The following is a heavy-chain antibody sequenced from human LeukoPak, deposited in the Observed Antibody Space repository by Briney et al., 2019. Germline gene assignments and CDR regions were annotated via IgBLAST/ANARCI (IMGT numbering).Heavy chain of an antibody. J-gene: IGHJ4*02. CDR1: GGSISSYY. CDR2: IYNSETI. CDR3: ARGARGEAVGATGSRIIFDY. Sequence: SETLSLTCTVSGGSISSYYWSWIRQPPGKGLEWIGYIYNSETIDCNPSLRSRATMSVDTSGNQFSLRLSSATAADTAVYYCARGARGEAVGATGSRIIFDYWGQGTLVTVSS. V-gene: IGHV4-59*01. D-gene: IGHD1-26*01.